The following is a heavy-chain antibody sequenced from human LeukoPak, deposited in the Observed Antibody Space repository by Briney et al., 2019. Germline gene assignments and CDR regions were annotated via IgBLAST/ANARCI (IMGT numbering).Heavy chain of an antibody. CDR3: ARENSGSYREFDY. V-gene: IGHV4-38-2*02. CDR2: IYQSGNT. Sequence: SSETLSLTCTVSGYSISSGYYWGWFRQPPGKGLEWIGNIYQSGNTYYSPSLKSRVTISVDTSENQFSLKLSSVTAADTAVFYCARENSGSYREFDYWGQGTLVTVSS. J-gene: IGHJ4*02. D-gene: IGHD1-26*01. CDR1: GYSISSGYY.